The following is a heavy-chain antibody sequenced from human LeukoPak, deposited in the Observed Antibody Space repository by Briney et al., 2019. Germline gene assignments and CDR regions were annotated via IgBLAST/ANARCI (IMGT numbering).Heavy chain of an antibody. Sequence: ASVKVSCKASGYTFTSYYMHWVRQAPGQGLEWMGLINPTGGSTGYAQKFQGRVTMTRDMSTSTDYMELSSLRSEDTAIYYCSRDNSVGDNAWWFDPWGQGTLVTVSS. V-gene: IGHV1-46*01. D-gene: IGHD1-26*01. CDR2: INPTGGST. J-gene: IGHJ5*02. CDR3: SRDNSVGDNAWWFDP. CDR1: GYTFTSYY.